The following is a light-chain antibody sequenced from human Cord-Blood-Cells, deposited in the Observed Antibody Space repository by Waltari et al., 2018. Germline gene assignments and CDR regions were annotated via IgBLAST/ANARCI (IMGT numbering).Light chain of an antibody. Sequence: QSVLTQPHSASGTPGQRVATPCSGPSSNIGSNYVSWYQHLPGTAPKLLICRNNQRPSGVPDRFSGSKSGTSASLAISGLRSEDESDYYCAAWDDSLSGPWVFGGGTKLTVL. J-gene: IGLJ3*02. CDR2: RNN. CDR3: AAWDDSLSGPWV. V-gene: IGLV1-47*01. CDR1: SSNIGSNY.